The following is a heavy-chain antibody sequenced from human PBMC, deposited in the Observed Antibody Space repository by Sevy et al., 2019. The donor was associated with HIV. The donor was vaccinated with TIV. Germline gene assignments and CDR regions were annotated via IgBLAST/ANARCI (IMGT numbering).Heavy chain of an antibody. J-gene: IGHJ4*02. CDR1: GFSFSTHA. CDR3: ARDAGYSTVWYPGY. Sequence: GGSLRLSCAASGFSFSTHAVHWVRQAPGKGLEWVAVISFDGSDKYYTHSVKGRFTISRDDSKNTLLLQVSSLRAEDTAVYYCARDAGYSTVWYPGYWGQGTLVTVSS. D-gene: IGHD6-19*01. V-gene: IGHV3-30*03. CDR2: ISFDGSDK.